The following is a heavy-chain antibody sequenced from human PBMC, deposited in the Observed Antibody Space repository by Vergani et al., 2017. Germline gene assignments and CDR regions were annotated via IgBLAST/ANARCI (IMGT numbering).Heavy chain of an antibody. V-gene: IGHV4-31*03. Sequence: QVQLQESGPGLVKPSQTLSLTCSVSGDSISSGVYYWNWLRQHPGKGLEWIGYIYSTGSTHHNPSLRKRINMSVDTSKNQFSLKLNSVTAADKAMYYCARMGGYDEGDAFRIGYFDSWGPGILVTVSS. CDR1: GDSISSGVYY. D-gene: IGHD2-8*02. CDR3: ARMGGYDEGDAFRIGYFDS. CDR2: IYSTGST. J-gene: IGHJ4*02.